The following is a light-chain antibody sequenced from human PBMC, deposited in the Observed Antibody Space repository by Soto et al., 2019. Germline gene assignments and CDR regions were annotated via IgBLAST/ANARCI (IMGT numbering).Light chain of an antibody. J-gene: IGKJ2*01. CDR3: QPANSFPRT. CDR1: QGISNW. V-gene: IGKV1-12*01. CDR2: AAS. Sequence: DIQMTQSPSSVSASVGDRVTITCRASQGISNWLAWYQQKPGKAPKLLIYAASSLQSGVPSRFSVSVSGTEFNLTISSLKHEDFATYSCQPANSFPRTFGQGTKLEIK.